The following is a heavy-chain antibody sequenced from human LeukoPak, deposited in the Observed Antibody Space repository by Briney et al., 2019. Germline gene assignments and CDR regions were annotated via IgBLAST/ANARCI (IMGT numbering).Heavy chain of an antibody. CDR3: ARVLHIVVVAATPVELDY. J-gene: IGHJ4*02. CDR1: GYTFTSYG. CDR2: ISAYNGNT. D-gene: IGHD2-15*01. Sequence: GASVKVSCKASGYTFTSYGISWVRQAPGQGLEWMGWISAYNGNTNYAQKLQGRVTMTTDTSTSTAYMELRSLRSDDTAVYYCARVLHIVVVAATPVELDYWGQGTLVTVSS. V-gene: IGHV1-18*01.